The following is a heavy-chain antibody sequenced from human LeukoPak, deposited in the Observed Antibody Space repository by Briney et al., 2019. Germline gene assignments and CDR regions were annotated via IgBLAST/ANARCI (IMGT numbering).Heavy chain of an antibody. CDR1: GYTFTGYY. J-gene: IGHJ5*02. V-gene: IGHV1-2*02. CDR2: INPNSGGT. CDR3: ARDTKRSRARWENLGIDP. Sequence: GASVKVSCKASGYTFTGYYMHWVRQAPGQGLEWMGWINPNSGGTNYAQKFQGRVTMTRDTSIITAYMELSRLRSDDTAVYYCARDTKRSRARWENLGIDPWGQGTLVTVSS. D-gene: IGHD3-16*01.